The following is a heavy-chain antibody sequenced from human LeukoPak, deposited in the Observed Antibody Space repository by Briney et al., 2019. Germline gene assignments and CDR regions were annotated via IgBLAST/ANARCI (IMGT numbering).Heavy chain of an antibody. CDR3: ARDDSSRDDSGGYHY. CDR1: GDSINSYH. J-gene: IGHJ4*02. CDR2: IHMSGST. Sequence: PSETLSLTCTVSGDSINSYHWSWIRQPAGKELEWIGRIHMSGSTNYNTSLRSRVAISMDNSKNQFSLKLKSVTAADTAVYYCARDDSSRDDSGGYHYWGQGTLVTISS. V-gene: IGHV4-4*07. D-gene: IGHD3-22*01.